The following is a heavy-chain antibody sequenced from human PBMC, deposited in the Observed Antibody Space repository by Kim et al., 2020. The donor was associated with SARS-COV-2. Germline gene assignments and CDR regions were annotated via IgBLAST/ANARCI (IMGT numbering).Heavy chain of an antibody. CDR3: ARDGHRSYGPFDY. Sequence: GGSLRLSCAASGFTFSSYAMHWVRQAPGKGLEWVAVISYDGSNKYYADSVKGRFTISRDNSKNTLYLQMNSLRAEDTAVYYCARDGHRSYGPFDYWGQGT. CDR1: GFTFSSYA. J-gene: IGHJ4*02. D-gene: IGHD5-18*01. CDR2: ISYDGSNK. V-gene: IGHV3-30*04.